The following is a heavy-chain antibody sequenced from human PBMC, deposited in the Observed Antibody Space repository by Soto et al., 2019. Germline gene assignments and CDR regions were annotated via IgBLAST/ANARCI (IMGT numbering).Heavy chain of an antibody. CDR3: AKGLYYYDSSGYYPGFDY. J-gene: IGHJ4*02. CDR2: ITGSGGST. CDR1: GFTFSTYA. V-gene: IGHV3-23*01. D-gene: IGHD3-22*01. Sequence: GGSLRLSCAASGFTFSTYAMIWVRQAPGKGLEWVSVITGSGGSTYYADSVKGRFTISRDTSKNTLFLQMNSLRAEDTAVYYCAKGLYYYDSSGYYPGFDYWGQGTLVTVSS.